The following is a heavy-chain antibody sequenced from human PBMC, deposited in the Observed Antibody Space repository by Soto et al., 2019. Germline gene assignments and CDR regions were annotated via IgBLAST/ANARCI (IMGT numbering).Heavy chain of an antibody. CDR1: GGTFSSYA. CDR2: IIPIFGTA. J-gene: IGHJ4*02. CDR3: ARDESLAQWPLD. V-gene: IGHV1-69*13. Sequence: SVKVSCKASGGTFSSYAISWVRQAPGQGLEWLGGIIPIFGTANYAQKFQGRVTITADESTSTAYMELSSLRSEDTAVYYCARDESLAQWPLDWGQGTLVTVSS. D-gene: IGHD6-19*01.